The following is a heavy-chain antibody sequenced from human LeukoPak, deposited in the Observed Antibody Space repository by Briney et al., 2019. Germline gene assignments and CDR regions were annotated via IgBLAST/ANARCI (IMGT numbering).Heavy chain of an antibody. CDR2: SSDNGDST. V-gene: IGHV3-23*01. Sequence: GGSLRLPCAAAGFPFNNYAMGWPPQAPGRAVECVSSSSDNGDSTYYADSVKGRFTISRDNSKNTLYLQMNSLRAEDTAIFYCGKENIGSHGYYFDYWGQGTLVTVSS. D-gene: IGHD1-26*01. CDR1: GFPFNNYA. J-gene: IGHJ4*02. CDR3: GKENIGSHGYYFDY.